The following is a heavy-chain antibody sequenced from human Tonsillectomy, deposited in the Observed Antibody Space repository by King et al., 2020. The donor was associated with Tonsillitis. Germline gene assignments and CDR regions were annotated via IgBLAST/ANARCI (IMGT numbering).Heavy chain of an antibody. CDR1: GFTFSSYC. J-gene: IGHJ4*02. V-gene: IGHV3-21*01. CDR2: ISSSSSYI. CDR3: ARGLSGFFGY. Sequence: VQLVGSGGGLVKPWGALRLSCAASGFTFSSYCMNWVRQAPGEGLEWVSSISSSSSYIYYADSVKGRFTISRDNAKNSLYLQMNSLRAEDTAVYYCARGLSGFFGYWGQGTLVTVSS. D-gene: IGHD3-10*01.